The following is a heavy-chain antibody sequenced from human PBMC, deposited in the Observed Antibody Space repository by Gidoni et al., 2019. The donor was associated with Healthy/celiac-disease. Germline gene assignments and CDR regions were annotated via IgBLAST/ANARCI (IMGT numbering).Heavy chain of an antibody. CDR3: AKQGARGIAARLGAFDI. CDR1: GFTFSSSA. Sequence: EVQLLESGGGLVQPGGSLRLSCAASGFTFSSSAMSWVRQAPGKGLEWVSAISGSGGSTYYADSVKGRFTISRDNSKNTLYLQMNSLRAEDTAVYYCAKQGARGIAARLGAFDIWGQGTMVTVSS. V-gene: IGHV3-23*01. D-gene: IGHD6-6*01. J-gene: IGHJ3*02. CDR2: ISGSGGST.